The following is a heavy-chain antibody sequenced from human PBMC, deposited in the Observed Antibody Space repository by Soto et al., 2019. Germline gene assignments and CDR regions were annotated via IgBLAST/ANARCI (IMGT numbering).Heavy chain of an antibody. CDR1: GFTFSIYA. CDR2: ITAGSSST. Sequence: EVQLLESGGGLVQPGGSLRLSCAASGFTFSIYAMNWVRQAPGKGLEWVSSITAGSSSTFYADSVKGRFTVSRDNSKKTLYLQMDSLRAEDTAVYYCEKTDQCDSWGQGTLVTVSS. J-gene: IGHJ5*01. V-gene: IGHV3-23*01. CDR3: EKTDQCDS.